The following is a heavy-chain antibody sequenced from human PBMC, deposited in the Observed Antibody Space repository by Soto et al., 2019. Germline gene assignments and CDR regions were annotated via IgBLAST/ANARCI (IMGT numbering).Heavy chain of an antibody. J-gene: IGHJ6*02. Sequence: XETRSLTCAVSGYSISSGYSWGWIRQPPVKGLEWIGSIYHSGSTYYNPSLKSRVTISVDTSKNQFSLKLSSVTAADTAVYYCARAPGDFWSGYYEDYYYGMDVWGQGTTVTVS. CDR2: IYHSGST. CDR3: ARAPGDFWSGYYEDYYYGMDV. V-gene: IGHV4-38-2*01. D-gene: IGHD3-3*01. CDR1: GYSISSGYS.